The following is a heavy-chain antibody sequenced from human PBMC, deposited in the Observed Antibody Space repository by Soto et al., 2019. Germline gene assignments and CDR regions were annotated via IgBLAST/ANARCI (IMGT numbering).Heavy chain of an antibody. CDR2: MSHSGGT. Sequence: QVQLQQWGAGLLKPSETLSLTCAVYRGSVSGANYYWSWIRQPPGKGLEWIGEMSHSGGTHFNPSLKSRVTISVDTSTNQFSLKMSSVTAADTALYYCARVERGTATTVVDAFDIWGPGTMVTVSS. CDR1: RGSVSGANYY. CDR3: ARVERGTATTVVDAFDI. D-gene: IGHD1-1*01. V-gene: IGHV4-34*01. J-gene: IGHJ3*02.